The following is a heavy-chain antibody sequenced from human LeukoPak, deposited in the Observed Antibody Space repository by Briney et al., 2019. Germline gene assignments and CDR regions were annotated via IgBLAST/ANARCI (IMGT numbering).Heavy chain of an antibody. Sequence: ASVKVSCKASGGTFSSYAISWVRQAPGQGLEWMGGIIPIFGTANYAQKLQGRVTITADKSTSTAYMELSSLRSEDTAVYYCARGLVQLLNWFDPWGQGTLVTVSS. J-gene: IGHJ5*02. V-gene: IGHV1-69*06. CDR2: IIPIFGTA. CDR3: ARGLVQLLNWFDP. D-gene: IGHD5-18*01. CDR1: GGTFSSYA.